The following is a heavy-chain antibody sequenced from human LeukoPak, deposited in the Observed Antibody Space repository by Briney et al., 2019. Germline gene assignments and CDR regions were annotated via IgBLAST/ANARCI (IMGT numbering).Heavy chain of an antibody. CDR2: IYHSGST. J-gene: IGHJ4*02. CDR3: AAAYQLRLDY. CDR1: GGSISSGGYY. Sequence: SETLSLTCTVSGGSISSGGYYWSWIRQPPGKGLEWIGYIYHSGSTYYNPSLKSRVTISVDRSKNQFSLKLSSVTAAVTAVYYCAAAYQLRLDYWGQGTLVTVSS. D-gene: IGHD2-2*01. V-gene: IGHV4-30-2*01.